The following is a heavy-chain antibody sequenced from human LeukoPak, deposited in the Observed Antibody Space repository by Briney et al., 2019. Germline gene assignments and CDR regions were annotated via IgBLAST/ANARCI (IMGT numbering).Heavy chain of an antibody. D-gene: IGHD6-13*01. V-gene: IGHV1-18*01. CDR3: AKVSSSSSCFDY. CDR1: TSR. J-gene: IGHJ4*02. CDR2: IGTYGGDT. Sequence: GASVKVSCKATSRISWVRQAPGQGLEWMGWIGTYGGDTYYAQKFQGRITVTTDTSTSTVYMELRNLRSDDTAVYYCAKVSSSSSCFDYWGQGTLVTVSS.